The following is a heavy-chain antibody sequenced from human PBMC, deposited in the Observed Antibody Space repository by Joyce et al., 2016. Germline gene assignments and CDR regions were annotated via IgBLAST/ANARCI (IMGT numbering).Heavy chain of an antibody. CDR2: ITSTGKYI. D-gene: IGHD4/OR15-4a*01. J-gene: IGHJ3*02. V-gene: IGHV3-21*06. CDR1: GFTFDTYS. Sequence: EVLLVESGGGLIKPGGSLRLSCVASGFTFDTYSMNWVHQAPGKGLEWVSSITSTGKYIYYADSLKDRFTISRDNAKNSVYLQMNSLRAEDSAVYFCARERYGVSIRDIFDIWGQGTVVTVFS. CDR3: ARERYGVSIRDIFDI.